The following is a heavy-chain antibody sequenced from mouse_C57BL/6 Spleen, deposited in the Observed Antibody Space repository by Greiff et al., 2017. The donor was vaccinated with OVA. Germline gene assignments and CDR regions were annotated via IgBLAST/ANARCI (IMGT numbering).Heavy chain of an antibody. CDR1: GFTFSDYY. D-gene: IGHD1-1*01. Sequence: EVNLVESEGGLVQPGSSMKLSCTASGFTFSDYYMAWVRQVPEKGLEWVANINYDGSSTYYLDSLKSRFIISRDNAKNILYLQMSSLKSEDTATYYCAREGVITTNAMDYWGQGTSVTVSS. V-gene: IGHV5-16*01. CDR3: AREGVITTNAMDY. J-gene: IGHJ4*01. CDR2: INYDGSST.